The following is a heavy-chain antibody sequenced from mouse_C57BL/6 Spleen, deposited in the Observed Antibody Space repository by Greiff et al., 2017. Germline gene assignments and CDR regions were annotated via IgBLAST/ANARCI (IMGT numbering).Heavy chain of an antibody. Sequence: QVQLQQSGPGLVQPSQSLSITCTVSGFSLTSYGVHWVRQSPGKGLEWLGVIWRGGSTDYNAAFMSRLSITKDNSKSQVFFKMNSLQADDTAIYYCAISNYYGSSSYAMDYWGQGTSVTVSS. CDR3: AISNYYGSSSYAMDY. D-gene: IGHD1-1*01. CDR2: IWRGGST. V-gene: IGHV2-5*01. CDR1: GFSLTSYG. J-gene: IGHJ4*01.